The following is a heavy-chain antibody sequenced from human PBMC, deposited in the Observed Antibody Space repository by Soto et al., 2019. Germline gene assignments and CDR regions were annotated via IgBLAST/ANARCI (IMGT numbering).Heavy chain of an antibody. Sequence: QVQLQESGPGLVTPSQTLSLTCTVSGGSISSGNYYWSWIGQHPGKGLEWIGYIYYSGSPYYNPSLKSRVTISVDTSKNQFSLKLSSVTAADTAVYYCARDSATVTTSTFDYWGQGTLVTVSS. CDR2: IYYSGSP. J-gene: IGHJ4*02. D-gene: IGHD4-17*01. V-gene: IGHV4-31*03. CDR3: ARDSATVTTSTFDY. CDR1: GGSISSGNYY.